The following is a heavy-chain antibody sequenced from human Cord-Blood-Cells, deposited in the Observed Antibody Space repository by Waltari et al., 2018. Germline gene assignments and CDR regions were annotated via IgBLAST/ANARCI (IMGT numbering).Heavy chain of an antibody. V-gene: IGHV1-8*01. CDR3: ARGLWGDYVHFDL. CDR2: MNTKGGNT. CDR1: GYTFTSYD. D-gene: IGHD4-17*01. J-gene: IGHJ2*01. Sequence: QVQLVQSVAEVKKPGASVKVSCKAYGYTFTSYDTTWVRQATGQGLEWMGWMNTKGGNTGDAQKFQGRVTMTRNTSISTAYMELGSLRSEDTAVYYCARGLWGDYVHFDLWGRGTLVTVSS.